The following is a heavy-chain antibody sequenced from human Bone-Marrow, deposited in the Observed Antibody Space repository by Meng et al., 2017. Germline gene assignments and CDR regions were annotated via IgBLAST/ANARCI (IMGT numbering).Heavy chain of an antibody. D-gene: IGHD6-19*01. J-gene: IGHJ4*02. Sequence: QVQLPESGPGLVKPSGTLSLTLAVSGASVSSGYWWTWVRQPPGKGLEWIGEFHHSGTTNYNPSLRSRVTISVDTSKNQFSLRLTSVTAADTAVYYCAASPGWWRIDSWGQGTLVTVSS. CDR2: FHHSGTT. CDR3: AASPGWWRIDS. CDR1: GASVSSGYW. V-gene: IGHV4-4*02.